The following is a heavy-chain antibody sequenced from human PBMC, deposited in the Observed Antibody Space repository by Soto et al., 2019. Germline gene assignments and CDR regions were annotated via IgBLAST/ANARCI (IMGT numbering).Heavy chain of an antibody. J-gene: IGHJ4*02. CDR2: ISAYNGDT. D-gene: IGHD5-18*01. V-gene: IGHV1-18*01. CDR3: AREGYSYGRPYDY. Sequence: GASVKFSCKAPGYTFTSYGISWVRQAPGQVLEWMGWISAYNGDTNYXXKLQGRVXXTADASTSTAXMELRXVRCDDTAVYYCAREGYSYGRPYDYWGQGTLVTVSS. CDR1: GYTFTSYG.